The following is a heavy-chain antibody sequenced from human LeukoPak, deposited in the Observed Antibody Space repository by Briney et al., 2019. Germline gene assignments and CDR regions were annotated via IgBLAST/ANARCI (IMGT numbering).Heavy chain of an antibody. CDR2: IWYDGSHK. V-gene: IGHV3-33*06. J-gene: IGHJ4*02. Sequence: GGSLRLSCAASGFTFSSYGMHWVRQAPGKGLEWVAVIWYDGSHKYYADSVKGRFTISRDNSKNTLYLQMNSLRAEDTAVYYCAKDRLQFDYWGQGALVTVSS. D-gene: IGHD5-12*01. CDR1: GFTFSSYG. CDR3: AKDRLQFDY.